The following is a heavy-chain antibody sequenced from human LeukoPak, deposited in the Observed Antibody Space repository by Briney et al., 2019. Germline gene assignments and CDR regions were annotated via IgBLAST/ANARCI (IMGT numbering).Heavy chain of an antibody. CDR3: AKEGLYYYDSSGYTEGYFDY. CDR1: GFTYSSYG. Sequence: GGSLRLSCAASGFTYSSYGMHWVRQAPGKGLEWVAVISYDGSNKYYADSVKGRFTISRDNSKNTLYLQMNSLRAEDTAVYYCAKEGLYYYDSSGYTEGYFDYWGQGTLVTVSS. D-gene: IGHD3-22*01. V-gene: IGHV3-30*18. J-gene: IGHJ4*02. CDR2: ISYDGSNK.